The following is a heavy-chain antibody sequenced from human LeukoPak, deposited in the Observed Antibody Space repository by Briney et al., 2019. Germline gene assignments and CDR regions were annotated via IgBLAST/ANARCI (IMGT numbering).Heavy chain of an antibody. D-gene: IGHD6-13*01. CDR2: IIPIFGTA. J-gene: IGHJ6*03. CDR1: GGTFSSYA. CDR3: ARDAQQQIDYYMDV. Sequence: ASVKVSCKTSGGTFSSYAISLVRQAPGQGLEWMGGIIPIFGTANYAQKFQGRVTITTDESTSTAYMELSSLRSEDTAVYYCARDAQQQIDYYMDVWGKGTTVTVSS. V-gene: IGHV1-69*05.